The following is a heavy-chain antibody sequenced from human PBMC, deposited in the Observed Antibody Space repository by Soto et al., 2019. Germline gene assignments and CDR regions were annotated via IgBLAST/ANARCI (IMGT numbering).Heavy chain of an antibody. Sequence: EVQLLDSGGGLVQPGGSLALACTASGFTFNNYALSWVRQAPGKGLEWVSGISGSGLSTYYADLVKGRVSISRDSSTNTVHLQMNSLRAEDTALYYCVKSRGSSGLYYFDDWGQGTLVTVSS. CDR1: GFTFNNYA. V-gene: IGHV3-23*01. CDR2: ISGSGLST. D-gene: IGHD6-19*01. CDR3: VKSRGSSGLYYFDD. J-gene: IGHJ4*02.